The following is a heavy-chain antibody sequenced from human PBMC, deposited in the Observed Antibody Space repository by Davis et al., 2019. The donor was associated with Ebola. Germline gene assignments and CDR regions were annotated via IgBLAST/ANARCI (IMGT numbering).Heavy chain of an antibody. V-gene: IGHV5-51*01. CDR3: ARQEALYGSIDN. CDR1: GYDFSNFW. J-gene: IGHJ4*02. CDR2: VIPGDSDP. D-gene: IGHD6-13*01. Sequence: GESLKISCKASGYDFSNFWIAWVRQMPGKGLDWMGMVIPGDSDPIYSPSFQGQVTISVDTSTRTVHLQWSSLKASDSAMYYCARQEALYGSIDNWGQGTLVTVSS.